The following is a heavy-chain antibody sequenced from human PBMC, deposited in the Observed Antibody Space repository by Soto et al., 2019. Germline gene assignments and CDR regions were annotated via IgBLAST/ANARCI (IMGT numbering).Heavy chain of an antibody. J-gene: IGHJ6*02. Sequence: EVQLLGSGGGLVQPGGSLRLSCVASGFTFTTHAMSWVRQCPGKGLEWVSTFSGSGGNIYYAEAVKGRLTISRDDSKNTLYLQMNSLRVEDTAVYYCAKDPPWTVGPLAMDVWGQGTTVTVSS. D-gene: IGHD3-10*01. CDR3: AKDPPWTVGPLAMDV. V-gene: IGHV3-23*01. CDR2: FSGSGGNI. CDR1: GFTFTTHA.